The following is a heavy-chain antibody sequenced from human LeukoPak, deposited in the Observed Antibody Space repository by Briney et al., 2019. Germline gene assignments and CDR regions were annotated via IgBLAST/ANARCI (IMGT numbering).Heavy chain of an antibody. J-gene: IGHJ4*02. CDR3: ARRHCSSTSCTQVDY. Sequence: GESLKISCKGSGYSFTSYWIGWVRQIPGKGLEWMGIISPVDSDTRNSPSFQGQVTISADKSISTAYLQWSSLKASDTAMYYCARRHCSSTSCTQVDYWGQGTLVTVSS. CDR1: GYSFTSYW. CDR2: ISPVDSDT. V-gene: IGHV5-51*01. D-gene: IGHD2-2*01.